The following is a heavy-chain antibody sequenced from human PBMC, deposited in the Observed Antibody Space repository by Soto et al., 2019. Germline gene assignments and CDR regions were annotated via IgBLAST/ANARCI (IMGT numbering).Heavy chain of an antibody. CDR3: ATEDGVRDSALIPAAIDAMDV. CDR1: GATFSRNT. Sequence: QVQLVQSGAEVEKPGSSVKVSCKASGATFSRNTITWVRQAPGQGLEWIGRIIPLFGITAFAQKFQDRVTITADKSTTTAYRELSSLRSEDTAVYYCATEDGVRDSALIPAAIDAMDVWCQGTTVTVTS. CDR2: IIPLFGIT. J-gene: IGHJ6*02. D-gene: IGHD2-2*02. V-gene: IGHV1-69*08.